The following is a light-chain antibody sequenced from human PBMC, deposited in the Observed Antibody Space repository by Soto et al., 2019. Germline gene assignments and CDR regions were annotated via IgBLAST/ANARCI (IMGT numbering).Light chain of an antibody. V-gene: IGKV3-20*01. J-gene: IGKJ1*01. CDR3: QQYHNWWT. CDR2: GAS. Sequence: EVVLTQSPGTLSLSPGERATLSCRASQSVSSNYLAWYQQKPGQAPRLLIYGASSRATGIPDRFSGSGSGTEFTLTISSLQSEDFAVYYCQQYHNWWTFGQGTKV. CDR1: QSVSSNY.